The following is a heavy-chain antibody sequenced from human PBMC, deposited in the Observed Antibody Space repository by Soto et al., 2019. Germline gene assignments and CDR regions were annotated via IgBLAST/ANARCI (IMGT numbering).Heavy chain of an antibody. CDR3: ARRIVATGKYYYYGMDV. CDR1: GGSISSSSYY. D-gene: IGHD5-12*01. CDR2: IYYSGST. V-gene: IGHV4-39*01. Sequence: QLQLQESGPGLVKPSETLSLTCTVSGGSISSSSYYWGWIRQPPGKGLEWIGSIYYSGSTYYNPSLKSRVTISVDTSKNQFSLKLSSVTAADTAVYYCARRIVATGKYYYYGMDVWGQGTTVTVSS. J-gene: IGHJ6*02.